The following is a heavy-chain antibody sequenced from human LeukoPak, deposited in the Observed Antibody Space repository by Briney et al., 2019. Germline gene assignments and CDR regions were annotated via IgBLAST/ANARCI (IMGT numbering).Heavy chain of an antibody. CDR3: ARDKTVTTWNAFDI. Sequence: GASVKVSCKASGYTFTSYAMHWVRQAPGQRLEWMGWINAGNGNTKYSQKFQGRVTITRDTSASTAYMELSSLRSEDTAVYYCARDKTVTTWNAFDIWGQGTMVTVSS. V-gene: IGHV1-3*01. J-gene: IGHJ3*02. CDR2: INAGNGNT. CDR1: GYTFTSYA. D-gene: IGHD4-17*01.